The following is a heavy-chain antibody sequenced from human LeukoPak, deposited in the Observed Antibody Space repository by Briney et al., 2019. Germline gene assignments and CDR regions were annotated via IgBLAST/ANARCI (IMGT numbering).Heavy chain of an antibody. V-gene: IGHV1-69*05. Sequence: SVKVSCKASGGTFSSYAISWVRQAPGQGLEWMGRIIPIFGTANYAQKFQGRVTITTDESTSTAYMELSSLRSEDTAVYYCASPRHEWDAFDIWGQGTMVTVSS. D-gene: IGHD3-3*01. CDR3: ASPRHEWDAFDI. CDR1: GGTFSSYA. CDR2: IIPIFGTA. J-gene: IGHJ3*02.